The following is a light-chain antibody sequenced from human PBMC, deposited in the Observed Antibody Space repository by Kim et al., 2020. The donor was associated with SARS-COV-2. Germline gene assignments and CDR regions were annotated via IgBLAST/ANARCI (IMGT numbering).Light chain of an antibody. CDR3: TSHTSGSPPVL. V-gene: IGLV2-14*03. CDR2: DVT. Sequence: QSALTQPASVPGSPGQSITISCTGTSSDVGTSNYVSWYQQHPGKAPKLMIFDVTYRPSGVSNRFSGSKSGNTASLTISGLQLEDEADYYCTSHTSGSPPVLFGGGTQLTVL. CDR1: SSDVGTSNY. J-gene: IGLJ2*01.